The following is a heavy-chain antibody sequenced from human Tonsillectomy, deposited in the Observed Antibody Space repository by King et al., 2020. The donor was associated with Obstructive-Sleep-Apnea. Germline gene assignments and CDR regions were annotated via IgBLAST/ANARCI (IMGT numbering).Heavy chain of an antibody. CDR2: IKPTSGGT. V-gene: IGHV1-2*02. CDR3: ARKGVEGVVVVPATTYYFDY. D-gene: IGHD2-2*01. CDR1: GYTFTGYY. Sequence: VQLVESGAEVKKPGASVKVSCKASGYTFTGYYIHWVRQAPGQGLEWMGWIKPTSGGTNYAQKFQGRVTLTRDTSICTAYMELSRLISDDTAVYYCARKGVEGVVVVPATTYYFDYWGQGTLVTVSS. J-gene: IGHJ4*02.